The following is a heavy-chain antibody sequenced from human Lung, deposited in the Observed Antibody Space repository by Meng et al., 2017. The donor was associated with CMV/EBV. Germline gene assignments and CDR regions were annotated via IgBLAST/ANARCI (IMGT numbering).Heavy chain of an antibody. D-gene: IGHD2-2*01. CDR1: GGSISSNNW. CDR2: ISHSERT. CDR3: ARLVGVPAAIGWLDP. Sequence: SETLSLTCAVSGGSISSNNWWSWVRQSPGKGLEWIGEISHSERTNYNPSLQSRVTISVDKSKNQFSLNLSSMTAADTAVYYCARLVGVPAAIGWLDPWGQGTLVTVSS. V-gene: IGHV4-4*02. J-gene: IGHJ5*02.